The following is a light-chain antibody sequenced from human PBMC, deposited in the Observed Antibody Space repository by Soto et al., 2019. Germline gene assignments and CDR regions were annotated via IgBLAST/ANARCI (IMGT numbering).Light chain of an antibody. J-gene: IGLJ3*02. V-gene: IGLV1-51*01. Sequence: QSVLTQPPSVSAAPGQRVSISCSGSDSNIGNNYISWYRQVPGTAPKVVIYDNNKRPSWIPDRFSASKSGTSSTLAITGLRTGDEAFYYCGTWDSSLTSWVFGGRTKVTVL. CDR2: DNN. CDR1: DSNIGNNY. CDR3: GTWDSSLTSWV.